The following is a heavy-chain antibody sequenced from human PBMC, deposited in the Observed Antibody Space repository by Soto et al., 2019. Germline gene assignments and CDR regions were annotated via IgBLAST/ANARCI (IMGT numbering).Heavy chain of an antibody. CDR3: ARDLHGTYYYDS. Sequence: QLQLQESGPGLVKPSLTLSLTCDISGDSVSSTSSIWNWIRQSPSRGLEWLGRTYYRSKWHTDYAVSVRGRITINPDTPKNQVFLQLSSVTPDDTAVYFCARDLHGTYYYDSWGQGTLVTVSS. D-gene: IGHD1-1*01. J-gene: IGHJ4*02. V-gene: IGHV6-1*01. CDR1: GDSVSSTSSI. CDR2: TYYRSKWHT.